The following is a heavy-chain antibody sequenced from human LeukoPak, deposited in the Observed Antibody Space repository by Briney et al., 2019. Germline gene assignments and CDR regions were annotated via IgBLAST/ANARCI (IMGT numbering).Heavy chain of an antibody. CDR2: IRYDESNK. J-gene: IGHJ4*02. D-gene: IGHD3-16*01. CDR3: ARDVGGAPFDY. Sequence: GGSLRLSCAGSRFTFSSYAMSWVRQAPGKGLEWVAFIRYDESNKFYADSVKGRFTVSRDNSKNTLYLQMNSLRADDTAVYYCARDVGGAPFDYWGQGTLVTVSS. V-gene: IGHV3-30*02. CDR1: RFTFSSYA.